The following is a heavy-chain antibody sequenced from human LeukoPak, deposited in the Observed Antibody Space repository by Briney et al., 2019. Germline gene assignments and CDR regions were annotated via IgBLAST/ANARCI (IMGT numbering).Heavy chain of an antibody. CDR3: ARYMIKGNYFDY. CDR1: GGSISSYY. D-gene: IGHD3-22*01. CDR2: IYYSGST. Sequence: SETLSLTCTVSGGSISSYYWGWIRQPPGKGLEWIGSIYYSGSTYYNPSLKSRVTISVDTSKNQFSLKLSSVTAADTAVYYCARYMIKGNYFDYWGQGTLVTVSS. J-gene: IGHJ4*02. V-gene: IGHV4-39*01.